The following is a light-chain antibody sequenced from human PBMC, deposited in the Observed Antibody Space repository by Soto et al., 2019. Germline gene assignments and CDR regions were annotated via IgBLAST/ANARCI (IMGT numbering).Light chain of an antibody. CDR1: QSISTY. CDR3: QQSYSMPFT. Sequence: DIPMTQSPSSLSASVGDRVTITCRASQSISTYLNWYQQKPGKAPKLLIFAASSLQSGVPSRFSGSGSGTDFTLTISSLQPEDFAIYYCQQSYSMPFTFGPGTKVDIK. J-gene: IGKJ3*01. CDR2: AAS. V-gene: IGKV1-39*01.